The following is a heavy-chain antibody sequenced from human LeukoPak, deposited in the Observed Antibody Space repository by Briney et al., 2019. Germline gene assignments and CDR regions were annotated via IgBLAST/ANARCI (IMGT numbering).Heavy chain of an antibody. CDR2: IYYSGST. V-gene: IGHV4-39*01. CDR3: ARQDVKNWFDL. J-gene: IGHJ5*02. Sequence: PSETLSLTCTVSGGSISSSSYYWGWIRQPPGKGLEWIGSIYYSGSTYYNPSLKSRVTISVDTSKNQFSLKLSSVTAADTAVYYCARQDVKNWFDLWGHGTLVTVSS. CDR1: GGSISSSSYY.